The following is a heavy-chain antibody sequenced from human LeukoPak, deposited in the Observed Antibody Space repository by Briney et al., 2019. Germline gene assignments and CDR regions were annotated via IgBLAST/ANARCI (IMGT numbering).Heavy chain of an antibody. CDR3: ARGPLIRHLYGSSSAGYYFDY. V-gene: IGHV1-8*03. Sequence: ASVKVSCKASGYTSTSYDINWVRQATGQGLEWMGWMNPNSGNTGYAQKFQGRVTITRNTSISTAYMELSSLRSEDTAVYYCARGPLIRHLYGSSSAGYYFDYWGQGTLVTVSP. CDR2: MNPNSGNT. CDR1: GYTSTSYD. D-gene: IGHD6-6*01. J-gene: IGHJ4*02.